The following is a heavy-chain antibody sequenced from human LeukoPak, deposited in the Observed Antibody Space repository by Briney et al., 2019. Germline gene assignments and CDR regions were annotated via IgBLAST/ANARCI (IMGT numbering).Heavy chain of an antibody. Sequence: PGGSLRLSCAASGFTFSSYAMHWVRQAPGKGLEWVAVISYDGSNKYYADSVKGRFTISRDNSKNTLSLQMNRLRAEDTAVFYCAKGFGWNHHDSPDYWGQGTLVTVSS. CDR1: GFTFSSYA. CDR2: ISYDGSNK. CDR3: AKGFGWNHHDSPDY. J-gene: IGHJ4*02. D-gene: IGHD3-16*01. V-gene: IGHV3-30*04.